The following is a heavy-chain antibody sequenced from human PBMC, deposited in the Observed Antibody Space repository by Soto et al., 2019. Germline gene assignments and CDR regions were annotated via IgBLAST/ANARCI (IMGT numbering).Heavy chain of an antibody. J-gene: IGHJ5*02. D-gene: IGHD2-2*01. V-gene: IGHV3-33*01. CDR1: GLTFSSHG. Sequence: QVLVVESGGGVVQPGGSLRLSCTASGLTFSSHGIHWVRQAPGKGLEWVAFIWHDGSQKYYADSVKGRFTVSRDNSDKVVSLQMNSLRVDDTAVYYCARGYCSRERCYEPFDPWGQGTLVTVSS. CDR3: ARGYCSRERCYEPFDP. CDR2: IWHDGSQK.